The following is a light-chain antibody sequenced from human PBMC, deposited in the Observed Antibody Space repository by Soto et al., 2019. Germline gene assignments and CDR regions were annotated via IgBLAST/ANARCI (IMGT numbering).Light chain of an antibody. CDR2: GVS. J-gene: IGKJ5*01. Sequence: EIVMTQSQATLSVSPGERVTLSCRASQSVGSNLAWYQHKPGQAPRLLIYGVSTRATGIPARFSGSASGTEFTLTISSLQSEDFAVYSCQQYNDWPITFGPGTRLEIK. CDR3: QQYNDWPIT. CDR1: QSVGSN. V-gene: IGKV3-15*01.